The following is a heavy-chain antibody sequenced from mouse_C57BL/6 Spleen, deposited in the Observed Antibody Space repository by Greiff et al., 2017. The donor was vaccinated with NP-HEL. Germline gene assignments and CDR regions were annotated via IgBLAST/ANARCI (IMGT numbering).Heavy chain of an antibody. CDR2: ISDGGSYT. D-gene: IGHD1-1*02. V-gene: IGHV5-4*01. Sequence: EVHLVESGGGLVKPGGSLKLSCAASGFTFSSYAMSWVRQTPEKRLEWVATISDGGSYTYYPDNVKGRFTISRDNAKNNLYLQMSHLKSEDTAMYYCARDNYGDAMDYWGQGTSVTVSS. CDR1: GFTFSSYA. CDR3: ARDNYGDAMDY. J-gene: IGHJ4*01.